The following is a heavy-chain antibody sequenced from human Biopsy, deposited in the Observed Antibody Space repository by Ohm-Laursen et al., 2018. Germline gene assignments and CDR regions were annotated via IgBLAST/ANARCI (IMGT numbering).Heavy chain of an antibody. CDR3: ARDFNYDGGGSFNFDY. CDR2: MNPNSGNT. J-gene: IGHJ4*02. Sequence: ASVKVSCKASGYTFTNYNVNWVRQTTGQGLEWMGWMNPNSGNTGYAQKFQGRVTMTRNTSISTAYMELSSLTSVDTAVYYCARDFNYDGGGSFNFDYWGQGTLVTVSS. V-gene: IGHV1-8*01. D-gene: IGHD3-22*01. CDR1: GYTFTNYN.